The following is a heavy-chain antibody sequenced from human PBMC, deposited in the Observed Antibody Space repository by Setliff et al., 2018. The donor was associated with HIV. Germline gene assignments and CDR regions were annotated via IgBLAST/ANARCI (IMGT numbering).Heavy chain of an antibody. V-gene: IGHV4-39*01. CDR3: ARTIVVVVAATGGFDY. J-gene: IGHJ4*02. CDR2: IYYSGST. D-gene: IGHD2-15*01. Sequence: PSETLSLTCTVSGASTSSSTYYWGWIRQPPGKGLEWIGYIYYSGSTYYNPSLKSRVTISVDTSKNQFSLKLSSLTAADTAVYYCARTIVVVVAATGGFDYWGQGTLVTVSS. CDR1: GASTSSSTYY.